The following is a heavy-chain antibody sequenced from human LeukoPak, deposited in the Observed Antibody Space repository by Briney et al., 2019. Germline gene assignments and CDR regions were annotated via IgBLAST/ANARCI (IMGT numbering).Heavy chain of an antibody. D-gene: IGHD6-13*01. V-gene: IGHV4-61*05. Sequence: SETLSLTCTVSGGSISSSNHYWSWIRQPPGKGLEWIGYIYYSGSTNYNPSLKSRVTISVDTSKNQFSLKLSSVTAADTAVYYCARIRSWYYFDYWGQGTLVTVSS. J-gene: IGHJ4*02. CDR3: ARIRSWYYFDY. CDR2: IYYSGST. CDR1: GGSISSSNHY.